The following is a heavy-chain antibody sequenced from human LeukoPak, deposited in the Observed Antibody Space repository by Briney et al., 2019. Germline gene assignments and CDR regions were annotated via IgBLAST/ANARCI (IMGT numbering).Heavy chain of an antibody. CDR3: AREVVAATVDAFDI. Sequence: SETLSLTCIVSGGSISSTRHYWGWIRRPPGKGLEWIGSFYDSESTYYNPSLKSRVTISVDTSKNQFSLKLSSVTAADTAVYYCAREVVAATVDAFDIWGQGTMVTVSS. CDR2: FYDSEST. J-gene: IGHJ3*02. D-gene: IGHD2-15*01. V-gene: IGHV4-39*07. CDR1: GGSISSTRHY.